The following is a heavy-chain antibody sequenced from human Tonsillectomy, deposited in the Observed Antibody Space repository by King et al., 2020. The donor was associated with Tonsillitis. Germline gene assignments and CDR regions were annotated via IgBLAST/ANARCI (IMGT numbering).Heavy chain of an antibody. J-gene: IGHJ6*01. CDR1: GFTFSSYA. CDR2: ISYDGSKK. V-gene: IGHV3-30*04. Sequence: VQLVESGGGVVQPGRSLRLSCAASGFTFSSYAMHWVRQAPGKGLEWVAVISYDGSKKYYADSVKGRFTISRDNSKNTLYLQMNSLRAEDTAVYYCARVHLEYCSSTSCYVEYGMDVWGQXTTVTV. D-gene: IGHD2-2*01. CDR3: ARVHLEYCSSTSCYVEYGMDV.